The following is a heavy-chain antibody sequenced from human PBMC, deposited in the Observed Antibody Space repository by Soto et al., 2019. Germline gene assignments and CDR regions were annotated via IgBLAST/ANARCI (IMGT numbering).Heavy chain of an antibody. D-gene: IGHD3-22*01. Sequence: QVQLVQSGAEVRKPGSSVKVSCKASGGTFSRHAISWVRQAPGQGLEWMGGIIPIFGTANHAQKFQGRVTIIADESTSTVYMELSSLRSEDTAMYYCASGWGYDRNDYYYAYWGQGTLVIVSS. CDR1: GGTFSRHA. V-gene: IGHV1-69*01. J-gene: IGHJ4*02. CDR3: ASGWGYDRNDYYYAY. CDR2: IIPIFGTA.